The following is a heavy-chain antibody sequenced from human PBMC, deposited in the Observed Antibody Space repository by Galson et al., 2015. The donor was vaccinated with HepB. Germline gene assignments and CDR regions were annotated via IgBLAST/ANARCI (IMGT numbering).Heavy chain of an antibody. Sequence: QSGAEVKKPGESLKISCKGSGYRFSTYWIGWVRQLPGRGLEWMGSVYPGASDTRYSPSFQGQVTISADTSINTAYLQWSSLEASDTAMYYCARRQIYGSGFYGMDVWGQGTTVTVSS. CDR1: GYRFSTYW. CDR2: VYPGASDT. CDR3: ARRQIYGSGFYGMDV. J-gene: IGHJ6*02. D-gene: IGHD3-22*01. V-gene: IGHV5-51*01.